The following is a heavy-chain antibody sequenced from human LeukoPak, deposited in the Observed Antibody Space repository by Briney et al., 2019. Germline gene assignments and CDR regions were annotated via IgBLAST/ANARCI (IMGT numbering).Heavy chain of an antibody. CDR2: IYYSGST. Sequence: SETLSLTCTVSGGSISSYYWSWIRQPPGKGLEWIGYIYYSGSTNYNPSLKGRVTISVDTSKNQFSLKLSSVTAADTAVYYCARGKSFVRGVHDYWGQGTLVTVSS. V-gene: IGHV4-59*01. CDR1: GGSISSYY. D-gene: IGHD3-10*01. J-gene: IGHJ4*02. CDR3: ARGKSFVRGVHDY.